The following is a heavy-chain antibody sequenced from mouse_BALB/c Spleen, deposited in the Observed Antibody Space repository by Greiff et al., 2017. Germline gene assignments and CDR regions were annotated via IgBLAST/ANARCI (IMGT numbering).Heavy chain of an antibody. Sequence: EVMLVESGAELVRPGALVKLSCKASGFNIKDYYMHWVKQRPEQGLEWIGWIDPENGNTIYDPKFQGKASITADTSSNTAYLQLSSLTSEDTAVYYCASYDGYYAWYFDVWGAGTTVTVSS. CDR1: GFNIKDYY. CDR2: IDPENGNT. J-gene: IGHJ1*01. V-gene: IGHV14-1*02. D-gene: IGHD2-3*01. CDR3: ASYDGYYAWYFDV.